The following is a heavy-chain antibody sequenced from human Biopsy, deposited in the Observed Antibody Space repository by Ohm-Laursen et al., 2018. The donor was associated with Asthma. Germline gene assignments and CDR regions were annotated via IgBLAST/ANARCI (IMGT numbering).Heavy chain of an antibody. CDR2: INAGNGNT. D-gene: IGHD4-17*01. Sequence: ATVKISCKASGYTFTNYAIHWVRQAPGQRPEWMGWINAGNGNTKYSQKFQGRVTITRDTSATTAYMELSSLRAEDTAVYYCAKGHGDYVFPYFQHWGQGTLVTVSS. CDR3: AKGHGDYVFPYFQH. V-gene: IGHV1-3*01. J-gene: IGHJ1*01. CDR1: GYTFTNYA.